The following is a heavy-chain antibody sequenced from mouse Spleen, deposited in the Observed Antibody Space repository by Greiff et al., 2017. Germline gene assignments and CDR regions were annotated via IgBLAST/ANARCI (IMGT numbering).Heavy chain of an antibody. J-gene: IGHJ4*01. D-gene: IGHD3-1*01. Sequence: VKLMESGPELVKPGASVKISCKASGYAFSSSWMNWVKQRPGKGLEWIGRIYPGDGDTNYNGKFKGKATLTADKSSSTAYMQLSSLTSEDSAVYFCARWGSGYDAMDYWGQGTSVTVSS. CDR3: ARWGSGYDAMDY. V-gene: IGHV1-82*01. CDR2: IYPGDGDT. CDR1: GYAFSSSW.